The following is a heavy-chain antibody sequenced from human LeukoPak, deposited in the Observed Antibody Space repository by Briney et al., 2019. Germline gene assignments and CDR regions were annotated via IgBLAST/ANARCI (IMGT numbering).Heavy chain of an antibody. CDR3: ARSNTIFGVVIINADKDWFDP. J-gene: IGHJ5*02. CDR1: GYTFTSYG. Sequence: GASVKVSCKASGYTFTSYGISWVRQAPGQGLEWMGWINPNSGGTNYAQKFQGRVTMTRDTSISTAYMELSRLRSDDTAVYYCARSNTIFGVVIINADKDWFDPWGQGTLVTVSS. CDR2: INPNSGGT. D-gene: IGHD3-3*01. V-gene: IGHV1-2*02.